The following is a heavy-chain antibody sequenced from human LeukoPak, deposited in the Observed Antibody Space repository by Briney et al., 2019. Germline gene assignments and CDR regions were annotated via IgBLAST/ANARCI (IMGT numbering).Heavy chain of an antibody. V-gene: IGHV1-2*02. CDR2: INPNSGGT. Sequence: ASGKVSCKASGYTFTGYYMHWVRQAPGQGLEWMGWINPNSGGTNYAQKFQGRVTMTRDTSISTAYMELSRLRSDDTAVYYCARRALVVLVPAAIFSFDPWGQGTLVTVSS. J-gene: IGHJ5*02. CDR3: ARRALVVLVPAAIFSFDP. CDR1: GYTFTGYY. D-gene: IGHD2-2*02.